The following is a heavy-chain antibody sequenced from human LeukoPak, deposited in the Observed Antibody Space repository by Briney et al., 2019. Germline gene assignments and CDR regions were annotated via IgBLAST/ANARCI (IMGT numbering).Heavy chain of an antibody. J-gene: IGHJ4*02. CDR2: ISGGGDAA. CDR3: PRKYDSSGYFDY. CDR1: GFSFSGYA. D-gene: IGHD3-22*01. V-gene: IGHV3-23*01. Sequence: SGGSLRLSCIASGFSFSGYAMSRVRQAPGKGLVWVSAISGGGDAAYYADSVKGRFTISRDNSKNTLYLQMNSLRAEDTAVYYCPRKYDSSGYFDYWGRGTLVTVSS.